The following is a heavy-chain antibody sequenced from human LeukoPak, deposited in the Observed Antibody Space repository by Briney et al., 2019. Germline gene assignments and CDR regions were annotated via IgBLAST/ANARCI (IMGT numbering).Heavy chain of an antibody. D-gene: IGHD4-17*01. Sequence: PGGSLRLSCAASGFIFSNYGIHWVRQAPGKGLEWVAVISHDGSAKYYSDSVEGRFTVSGDNSKNTLYLQMNSLRSEDTAVYYCVRAPTVTLDYWGQGTLVTVSS. V-gene: IGHV3-30*03. CDR1: GFIFSNYG. CDR2: ISHDGSAK. J-gene: IGHJ4*02. CDR3: VRAPTVTLDY.